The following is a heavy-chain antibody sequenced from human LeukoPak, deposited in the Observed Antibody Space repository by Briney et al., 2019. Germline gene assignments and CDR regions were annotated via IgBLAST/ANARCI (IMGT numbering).Heavy chain of an antibody. D-gene: IGHD3-22*01. J-gene: IGHJ4*02. V-gene: IGHV4-4*07. Sequence: SETLSLTCTVSGGSISSYYWSWIRQPAGKGLEWIGLIYTSGSTNYNPSLKSRVTMSVDTSKNQFSLKLSSVTAADTAVYYCARDNWSGYYDSSGYYEGVFDYWGQGTLVTVSS. CDR2: IYTSGST. CDR1: GGSISSYY. CDR3: ARDNWSGYYDSSGYYEGVFDY.